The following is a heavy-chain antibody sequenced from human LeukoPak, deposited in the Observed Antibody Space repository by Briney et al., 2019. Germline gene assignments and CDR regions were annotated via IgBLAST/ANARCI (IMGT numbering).Heavy chain of an antibody. D-gene: IGHD1-26*01. J-gene: IGHJ4*02. CDR2: ISYDGSNK. V-gene: IGHV3-30-3*01. CDR3: VRGGATTFGIDY. CDR1: GFTFSSYA. Sequence: PGTSLRLSCAASGFTFSSYAMHWVRQAPGKGLEWAAVISYDGSNKYYADSVKGRFTISRDNSKNTLYLQMNSLRAEDTAVYYCVRGGATTFGIDYWGQGTLVTVSS.